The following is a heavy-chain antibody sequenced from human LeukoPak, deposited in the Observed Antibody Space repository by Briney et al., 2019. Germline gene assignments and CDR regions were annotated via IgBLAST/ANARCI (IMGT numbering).Heavy chain of an antibody. J-gene: IGHJ4*02. CDR1: GYTFTSYG. V-gene: IGHV1-18*01. CDR2: ISAYNGNT. D-gene: IGHD3-16*02. Sequence: ASVKVSCEASGYTFTSYGISWVRQAPGQGLEWMGWISAYNGNTNYAQKLQGRVTMTTDTSTSTAYMELRSLRSDDTAVYYCARTVNYDYVWGSYRHFDYWGQGTLVTVSS. CDR3: ARTVNYDYVWGSYRHFDY.